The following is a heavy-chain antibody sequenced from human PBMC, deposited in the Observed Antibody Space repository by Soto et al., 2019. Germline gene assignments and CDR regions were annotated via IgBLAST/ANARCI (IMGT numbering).Heavy chain of an antibody. J-gene: IGHJ5*02. Sequence: SETLSLTCTVSGGSISSYYWSWIRQPPGKGLEWIGYIYYSGSTNYNPSLKSRVTISVDTSKNQFSLKLSSVTAADTAVYYCARAATYYDMFDPWGQGTLVTVSS. CDR2: IYYSGST. V-gene: IGHV4-59*01. CDR3: ARAATYYDMFDP. CDR1: GGSISSYY. D-gene: IGHD3-9*01.